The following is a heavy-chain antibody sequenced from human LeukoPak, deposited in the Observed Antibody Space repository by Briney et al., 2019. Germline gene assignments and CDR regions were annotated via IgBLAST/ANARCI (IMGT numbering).Heavy chain of an antibody. Sequence: PGGSLRLSCAASGFTFSSYAMSWVRQAPGKGLEWVSTIYSGGSTYYADSVKGRFIISRDNSKNTLFLLMNSLRAEDTAVYYCARPSAGYSSGWEPDYWGQGTLVTVSS. CDR1: GFTFSSYA. J-gene: IGHJ4*02. V-gene: IGHV3-66*04. CDR2: IYSGGST. CDR3: ARPSAGYSSGWEPDY. D-gene: IGHD6-19*01.